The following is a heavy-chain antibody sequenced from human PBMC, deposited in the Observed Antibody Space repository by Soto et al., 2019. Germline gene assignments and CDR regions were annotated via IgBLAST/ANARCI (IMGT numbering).Heavy chain of an antibody. CDR3: ARITIFGVGPPYYYDGMDV. CDR2: IIPIFCTA. V-gene: IGHV1-69*13. D-gene: IGHD3-3*01. CDR1: GGTFSSYA. Sequence: ASVKVSCKASGGTFSSYAISWVRQAPGQGLEWMGGIIPIFCTANYAQKFQGRVTITADESTSTAYMELSSLRSEDTAVYYCARITIFGVGPPYYYDGMDVWGQGTTGTVAS. J-gene: IGHJ6*02.